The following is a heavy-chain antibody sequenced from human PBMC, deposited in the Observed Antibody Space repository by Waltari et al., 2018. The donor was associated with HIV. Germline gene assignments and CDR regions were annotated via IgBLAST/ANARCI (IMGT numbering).Heavy chain of an antibody. Sequence: QVQLQESGPGLVKPSETLSLTCPVSGGSISGYYWSWIRQPAGKGLEWIGQIYISGSTNYNPSLKSRVTMSLDASKNLFSLKMRSVTAADTAVYYCARENILLLFGESYYNYYGMDVWGQGTTVTVSS. V-gene: IGHV4-4*07. J-gene: IGHJ6*02. CDR1: GGSISGYY. CDR3: ARENILLLFGESYYNYYGMDV. CDR2: IYISGST. D-gene: IGHD3-10*01.